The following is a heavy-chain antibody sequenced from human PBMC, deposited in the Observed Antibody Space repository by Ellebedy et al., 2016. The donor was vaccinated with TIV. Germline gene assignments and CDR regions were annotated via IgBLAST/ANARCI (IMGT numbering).Heavy chain of an antibody. Sequence: GESLKISCTASGFNLSPFSMGWVRQTPGKGLEWVSEIYGNGGGISYSDSVKGRFTISRDNSKNTLYLHMNSLRAEDTATYYCAKDQVAGDGRWVFDMWGQGTKVTVSS. CDR2: IYGNGGGI. V-gene: IGHV3-23*01. D-gene: IGHD5-24*01. CDR3: AKDQVAGDGRWVFDM. CDR1: GFNLSPFS. J-gene: IGHJ3*02.